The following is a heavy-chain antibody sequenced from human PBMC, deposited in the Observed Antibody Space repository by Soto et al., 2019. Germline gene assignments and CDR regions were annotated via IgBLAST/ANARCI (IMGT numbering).Heavy chain of an antibody. Sequence: QVQLVESGGGVVQPGRSLTLSCAASGFSLSDSGMDWVRQAPGKGLEWVALVSDSGIKKHYSDSVKGRFTVSRDSSKNTVYLQMNRLRNEETAVYYCAKGGTHDGTSDLEYWGQGDLGTVSS. CDR2: VSDSGIKK. J-gene: IGHJ4*02. D-gene: IGHD3-16*01. CDR1: GFSLSDSG. CDR3: AKGGTHDGTSDLEY. V-gene: IGHV3-30*18.